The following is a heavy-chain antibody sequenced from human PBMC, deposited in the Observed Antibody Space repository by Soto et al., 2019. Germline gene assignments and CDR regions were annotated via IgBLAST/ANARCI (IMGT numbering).Heavy chain of an antibody. V-gene: IGHV4-59*08. CDR3: AKQSGSGSYYNVGSGGHFDY. CDR1: GGSISSSY. J-gene: IGHJ4*02. Sequence: SETLSLTCTVSGGSISSSYWSWIRQPPGKGLEWIGYIYDSGSTHYNSSLKSRVTMSVDTSKNQFSLNLSSVTAADTAVYYCAKQSGSGSYYNVGSGGHFDYWGQGTLVTVSS. CDR2: IYDSGST. D-gene: IGHD3-10*01.